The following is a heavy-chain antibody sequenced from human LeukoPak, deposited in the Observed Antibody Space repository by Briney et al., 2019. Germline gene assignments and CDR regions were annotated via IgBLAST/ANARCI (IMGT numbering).Heavy chain of an antibody. CDR3: ARDMVVVAAKGYYGMDV. D-gene: IGHD2-15*01. CDR1: GGSISSSSYY. CDR2: IYYSGST. V-gene: IGHV4-39*07. Sequence: SETLSLTCTVSGGSISSSSYYWGWIRQPPGKGLEWIGSIYYSGSTYYNPSLKSRVTISVDTSKNQFSLKLSSVTAADTAVYYCARDMVVVAAKGYYGMDVWGQGTTVTVSS. J-gene: IGHJ6*02.